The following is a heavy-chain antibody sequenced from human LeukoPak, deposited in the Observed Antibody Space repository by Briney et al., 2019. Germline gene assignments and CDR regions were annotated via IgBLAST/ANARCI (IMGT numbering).Heavy chain of an antibody. CDR1: GYTYTSYD. CDR2: MNPNSGNT. V-gene: IGHV1-8*01. Sequence: ASVKVSCKASGYTYTSYDINWVRQATGQGLEWMGWMNPNSGNTGYAQKFQGRVNMTRDTSISTAYMELSSLRSEDTAVYYCARGSPLYYDFWSGYYDDYWGQGTLVTVSS. CDR3: ARGSPLYYDFWSGYYDDY. D-gene: IGHD3-3*01. J-gene: IGHJ4*02.